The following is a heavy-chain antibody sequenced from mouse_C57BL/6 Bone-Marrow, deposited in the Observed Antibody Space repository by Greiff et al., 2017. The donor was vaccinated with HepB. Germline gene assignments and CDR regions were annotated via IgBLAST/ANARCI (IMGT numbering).Heavy chain of an antibody. Sequence: QVQLQQSGAELVRPGTSVKMSCKASGYTFTNYWIGWAKQRPGHGLEWIGDIYPGGGYTNYNEKFKGKDTLTADKSSSTAYMQFSSLTAEDSAIYYCARRLLYAMDYWGQGTSVTVSS. V-gene: IGHV1-63*01. CDR1: GYTFTNYW. J-gene: IGHJ4*01. CDR3: ARRLLYAMDY. CDR2: IYPGGGYT. D-gene: IGHD2-10*01.